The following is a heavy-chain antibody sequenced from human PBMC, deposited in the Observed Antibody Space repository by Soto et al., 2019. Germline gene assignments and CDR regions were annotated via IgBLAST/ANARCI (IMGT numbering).Heavy chain of an antibody. CDR3: ARIESYDSSGYCPDY. D-gene: IGHD3-22*01. Sequence: QVTLKESGPVLVKPTETLTLTCTVSGFSLSNARLGVSWIRQPPGKALEWLAHIFSNDEKSYNTSLKSRLTNSKNTSKSQMVLTMTNMDPVDTATYYCARIESYDSSGYCPDYWGQGTLVTVSS. CDR1: GFSLSNARLG. J-gene: IGHJ4*02. CDR2: IFSNDEK. V-gene: IGHV2-26*01.